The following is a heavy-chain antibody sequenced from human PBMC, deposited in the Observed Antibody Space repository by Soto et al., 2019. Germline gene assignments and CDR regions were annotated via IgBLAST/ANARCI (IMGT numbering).Heavy chain of an antibody. J-gene: IGHJ4*02. D-gene: IGHD3-22*01. V-gene: IGHV1-18*01. CDR1: GYTFTSYG. CDR2: ISAYNGNT. CDR3: AREEGYYDSSGYSYYFDY. Sequence: QVQLVQSGAEVKKPGASVKVSCKASGYTFTSYGISWVRQAPGQGLEWMGWISAYNGNTNYAQKLQGRVNMTTDTSTSTAYMELRSLRSDDTAVYYCAREEGYYDSSGYSYYFDYWGQGTLVTVSS.